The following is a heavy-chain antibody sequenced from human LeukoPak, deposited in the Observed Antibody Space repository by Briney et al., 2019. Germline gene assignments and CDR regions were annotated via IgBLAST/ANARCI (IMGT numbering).Heavy chain of an antibody. D-gene: IGHD3-3*01. V-gene: IGHV1-69*13. Sequence: SVKVSCKASGGTFISYAISWVRQAPGQGLEWMGGIIPIFGTANYAQKFQGRVTITADESTSTAYMELSSLRSEDTAVYYCARVTKNGFWSGYPTYYYYGMDVWGQGTTVTVSS. CDR3: ARVTKNGFWSGYPTYYYYGMDV. J-gene: IGHJ6*02. CDR1: GGTFISYA. CDR2: IIPIFGTA.